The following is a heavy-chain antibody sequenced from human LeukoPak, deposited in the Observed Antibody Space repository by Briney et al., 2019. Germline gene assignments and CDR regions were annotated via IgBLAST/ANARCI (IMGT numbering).Heavy chain of an antibody. CDR2: INPSGGST. Sequence: ASVKVSCKASGYTFTSYYMHWVRQAPGQGLEWMGIINPSGGSTSYAQKFQGRVTMTRDTSASTVYMELSSLRSEDTAVYYCARVGSAARGVRYFDLWGRGTLVTVSS. V-gene: IGHV1-46*01. CDR3: ARVGSAARGVRYFDL. J-gene: IGHJ2*01. CDR1: GYTFTSYY. D-gene: IGHD6-13*01.